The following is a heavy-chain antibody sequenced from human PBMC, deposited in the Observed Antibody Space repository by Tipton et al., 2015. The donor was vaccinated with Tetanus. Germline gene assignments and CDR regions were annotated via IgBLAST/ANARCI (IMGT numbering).Heavy chain of an antibody. D-gene: IGHD6-13*01. CDR2: IRSKAYGGTT. J-gene: IGHJ6*02. V-gene: IGHV3-49*03. CDR1: GFTFGDYA. CDR3: TRESEGIAAAGTKGDFYYYYGMDV. Sequence: RSLRLSCTASGFTFGDYAMSWFRQAPGKGLEWVGFIRSKAYGGTTEYAASVKGRFTISRDDSKSIAYLQMNSLKTEDTAVYYCTRESEGIAAAGTKGDFYYYYGMDVWGQGTTVTVSS.